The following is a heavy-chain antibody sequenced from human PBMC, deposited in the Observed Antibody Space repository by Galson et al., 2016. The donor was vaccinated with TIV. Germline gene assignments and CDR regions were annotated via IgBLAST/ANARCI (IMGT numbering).Heavy chain of an antibody. CDR1: GKFINNYA. CDR2: IVPMFGTT. CDR3: ATDRNTAMDTYHYYYGLDV. Sequence: SVKVSCKASGKFINNYAINWVRQAPGQGLEWMGGIVPMFGTTNYAQKFQGRVTITADESSGTVYMELSSLRSEDTAVYYCATDRNTAMDTYHYYYGLDVWGQGTTVTVSS. D-gene: IGHD5-18*01. V-gene: IGHV1-69*13. J-gene: IGHJ6*02.